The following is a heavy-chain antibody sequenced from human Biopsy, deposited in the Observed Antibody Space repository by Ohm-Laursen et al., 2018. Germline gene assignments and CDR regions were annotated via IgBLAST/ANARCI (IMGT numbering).Heavy chain of an antibody. V-gene: IGHV3-30*18. Sequence: SLRLSCAASGFTFNNYGMQWVRQAPGKGLEWVAFIFYDGSNTYYADSVKGRFTISRDNSRDTLYLQMSSLRAEDTAVYYCAKDRYNYTPIGGFSMDVWGQGTLVIVSS. CDR1: GFTFNNYG. J-gene: IGHJ4*02. CDR3: AKDRYNYTPIGGFSMDV. CDR2: IFYDGSNT. D-gene: IGHD5-18*01.